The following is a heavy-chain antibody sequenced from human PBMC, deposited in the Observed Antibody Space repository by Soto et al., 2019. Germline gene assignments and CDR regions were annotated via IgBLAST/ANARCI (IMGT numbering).Heavy chain of an antibody. D-gene: IGHD2-2*01. V-gene: IGHV4-39*01. CDR3: ARSDIVVVPAAMWEFDY. Sequence: PSETLSLTCTVSGGSISSSSYYWGWIRQPPGKGLEWIGSIYYSGSTYYNPSLKSRVTISVDTSKNQFSLKLSSVTAADTAVYYCARSDIVVVPAAMWEFDYWGQGTLVTVSS. J-gene: IGHJ4*02. CDR2: IYYSGST. CDR1: GGSISSSSYY.